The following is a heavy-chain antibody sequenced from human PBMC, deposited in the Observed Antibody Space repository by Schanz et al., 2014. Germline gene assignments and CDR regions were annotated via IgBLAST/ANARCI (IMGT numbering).Heavy chain of an antibody. CDR1: GGTFSSYA. CDR2: IMPLRGIG. J-gene: IGHJ6*02. CDR3: TRLRRADPNGFDV. D-gene: IGHD6-19*01. Sequence: VQLEQSGAEVKKPGSPVKVSCKSSGGTFSSYAISWVRQAPGQGLEWMGRIMPLRGIGNNAWKFQDRLTITADKSMNITYMELSSLGTEDTAVYYCTRLRRADPNGFDVWGQGTTVTVS. V-gene: IGHV1-69*02.